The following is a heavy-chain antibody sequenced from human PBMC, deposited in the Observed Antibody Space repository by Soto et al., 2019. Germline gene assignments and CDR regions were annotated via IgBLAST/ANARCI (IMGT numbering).Heavy chain of an antibody. Sequence: ASVKVSCKASGYTFTSYAMHWVRQAPGQRLEWMGWINAGNGNTKYSQKFQGRVTITRDTSASTAYMELSSLRSEDTAVYYCARGRYSGSYYLSWHFDLWGRGTLVTVSS. CDR1: GYTFTSYA. V-gene: IGHV1-3*01. CDR3: ARGRYSGSYYLSWHFDL. D-gene: IGHD1-26*01. J-gene: IGHJ2*01. CDR2: INAGNGNT.